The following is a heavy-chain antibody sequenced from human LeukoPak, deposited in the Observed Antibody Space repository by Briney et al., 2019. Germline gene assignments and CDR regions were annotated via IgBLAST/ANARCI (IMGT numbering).Heavy chain of an antibody. V-gene: IGHV3-15*01. CDR1: GFIFSDVW. CDR2: IKSKSDGGTI. CDR3: TTDLDY. Sequence: PGGSLRLSCAGSGFIFSDVWMSWVRQVPGKGVEWVGRIKSKSDGGTIDYAAPVKGRITMSRDDSRKTLSLELNNLKTEDTGMYYCTTDLDYWGKGTLVTVSS. J-gene: IGHJ4*02.